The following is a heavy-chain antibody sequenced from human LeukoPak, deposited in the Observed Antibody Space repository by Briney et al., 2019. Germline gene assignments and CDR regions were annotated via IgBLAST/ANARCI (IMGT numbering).Heavy chain of an antibody. J-gene: IGHJ4*02. D-gene: IGHD3-10*01. V-gene: IGHV4-34*01. CDR1: GGSFSGYY. Sequence: SETLSPTCAVYGGSFSGYYWSWIRQPPGKGLEWIGEINHSGSTNYNPSLKSRVTISVDTSKNQFSLKLSSVTAADTAVYYCARSVAAYGSGSYPLDYWGQGTLVTVSS. CDR3: ARSVAAYGSGSYPLDY. CDR2: INHSGST.